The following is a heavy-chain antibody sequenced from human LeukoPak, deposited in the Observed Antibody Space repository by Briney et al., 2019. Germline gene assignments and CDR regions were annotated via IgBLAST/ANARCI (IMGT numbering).Heavy chain of an antibody. Sequence: GGSLRLSCAASGFTFRSYAMHWVRQAPGKGLEWVAVISYDGSNKYYADSVKGRFTISRDNSKNTLYLQMNSLGAEDTAVYYCARVRSPAYDSSTTHFDYWGQGTLVTVSS. D-gene: IGHD2/OR15-2a*01. CDR3: ARVRSPAYDSSTTHFDY. V-gene: IGHV3-30-3*01. J-gene: IGHJ4*02. CDR1: GFTFRSYA. CDR2: ISYDGSNK.